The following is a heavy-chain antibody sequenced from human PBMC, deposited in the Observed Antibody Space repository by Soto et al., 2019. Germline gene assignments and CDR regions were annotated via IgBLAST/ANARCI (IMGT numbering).Heavy chain of an antibody. CDR2: IVVGSGNT. D-gene: IGHD6-13*01. J-gene: IGHJ4*02. CDR1: GFTFTSSA. Sequence: SVKVSCRASGFTFTSSAMQWVRQARGQRLEWIGWIVVGSGNTNYAQKFQERVTITRDMSTSTAYMELSSLRSEDTAVYYCAAVSYSSSWYVPHGYWGQGTLVTVSS. V-gene: IGHV1-58*02. CDR3: AAVSYSSSWYVPHGY.